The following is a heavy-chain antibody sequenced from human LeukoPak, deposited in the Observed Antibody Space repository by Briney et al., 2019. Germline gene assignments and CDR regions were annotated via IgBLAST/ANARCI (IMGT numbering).Heavy chain of an antibody. D-gene: IGHD6-19*01. V-gene: IGHV4-59*01. J-gene: IGHJ4*02. CDR3: ARDFISSSGWSRTFDY. CDR1: GGSISSYY. Sequence: SETLSLTCTLSGGSISSYYWSWIRQPPGKGLEWIGYIYYTGNTNYNPSLRSRVTISVDTSKNQFSLKLSSVTAADTAVYYCARDFISSSGWSRTFDYWGQGTLVTVSS. CDR2: IYYTGNT.